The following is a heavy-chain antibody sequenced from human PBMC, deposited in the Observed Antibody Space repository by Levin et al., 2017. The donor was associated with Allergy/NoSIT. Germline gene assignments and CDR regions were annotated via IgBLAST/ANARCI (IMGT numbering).Heavy chain of an antibody. CDR2: INHSGST. CDR3: ATPNSYGMDV. CDR1: GGSFRGYY. Sequence: LSQTLSLTCAVYGGSFRGYYWSWIRQPPGKGLEWIGEINHSGSTNYNPSLKSRVTISVDTSKNQFSLKLSSVTAADTAVYYCATPNSYGMDVWGQGTTVTVSS. J-gene: IGHJ6*02. V-gene: IGHV4-34*01.